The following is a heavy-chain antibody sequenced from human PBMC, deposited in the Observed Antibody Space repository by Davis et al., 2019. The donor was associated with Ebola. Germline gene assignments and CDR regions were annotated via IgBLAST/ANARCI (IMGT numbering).Heavy chain of an antibody. CDR3: ATVGRHGYNRYFDY. V-gene: IGHV1-69*13. J-gene: IGHJ4*02. CDR2: IIPIFGTP. Sequence: SVKVSCKASGGTFSSYGISWVRQAPGQGLEWMAGIIPIFGTPNYAQNFQGRVTITADESTSTAYMELSSLRSDDTAVYYCATVGRHGYNRYFDYWGQGTLVTVSS. CDR1: GGTFSSYG. D-gene: IGHD5-24*01.